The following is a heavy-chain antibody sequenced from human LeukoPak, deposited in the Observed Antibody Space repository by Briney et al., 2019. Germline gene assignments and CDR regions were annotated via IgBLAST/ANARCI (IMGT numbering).Heavy chain of an antibody. J-gene: IGHJ4*02. CDR3: ARHSGMVRGANFDY. Sequence: SETLSLTCTVSGGSIDSSTYYWGWIRQPPGKGLEWIGSIYYSGSPYYNPSLESRVTIFVDTSKNQFSLKLTSVTAADTAVYYCARHSGMVRGANFDYWGQGTLVTVSS. D-gene: IGHD3-10*01. CDR1: GGSIDSSTYY. CDR2: IYYSGSP. V-gene: IGHV4-39*01.